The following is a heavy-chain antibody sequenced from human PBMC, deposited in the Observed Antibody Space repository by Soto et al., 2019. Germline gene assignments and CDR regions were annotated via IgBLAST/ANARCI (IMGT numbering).Heavy chain of an antibody. J-gene: IGHJ4*02. CDR3: ARDLTPGLVDH. CDR2: IYHSGST. Sequence: SETLSLTCTVSGGSISSYYWSWIRQPPGKGLEWIGEIYHSGSTNYNPSLKSRVTISVDKSKNQFSLKLSSVTAADTAVYYCARDLTPGLVDHWGQGTLVTVSS. D-gene: IGHD3-9*01. CDR1: GGSISSYY. V-gene: IGHV4-59*12.